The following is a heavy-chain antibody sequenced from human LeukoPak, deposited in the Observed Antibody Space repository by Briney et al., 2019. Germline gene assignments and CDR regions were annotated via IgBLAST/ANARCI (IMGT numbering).Heavy chain of an antibody. D-gene: IGHD1-26*01. CDR1: GGSISSYY. V-gene: IGHV4-59*01. CDR2: IYYSGST. J-gene: IGHJ1*01. Sequence: SETLSLTCTVSGGSISSYYWSWIRQPPGKGLEWIGYIYYSGSTNYNPSLKSRVTVSVDTSKNQFSLKLSSVTAADTAVYYCARDSGSYGYFQHWGQGTLVTVSS. CDR3: ARDSGSYGYFQH.